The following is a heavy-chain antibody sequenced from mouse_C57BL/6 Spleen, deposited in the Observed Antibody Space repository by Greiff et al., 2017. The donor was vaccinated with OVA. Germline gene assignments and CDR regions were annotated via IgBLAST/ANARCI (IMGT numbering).Heavy chain of an antibody. CDR1: GYTFTDYY. Sequence: QVQLKESGAELVRPGASVKLSCKASGYTFTDYYINWVKQRPGQGLEWIARIYPGSGNTYYNEKFKGKATLTAEKSSSTAYMQLSSLTSEDSAVYFCARENYGSRGDYAMDYWGQGTSVTVSS. CDR3: ARENYGSRGDYAMDY. CDR2: IYPGSGNT. V-gene: IGHV1-76*01. D-gene: IGHD1-1*01. J-gene: IGHJ4*01.